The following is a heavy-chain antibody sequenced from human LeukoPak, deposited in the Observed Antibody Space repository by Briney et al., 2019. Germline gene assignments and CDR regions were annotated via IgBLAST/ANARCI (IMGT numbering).Heavy chain of an antibody. V-gene: IGHV1-69*05. CDR1: GGTFSSYA. Sequence: ASVKVSCKASGGTFSSYAISWVRQAPGQGLEWMGGIIPIFGTANYAQKFRGRVTITTDESTSTAYMELSSLRSEDTAVYYCARGPIYCSGGSCYSGTIDYWGQGTLVTVSS. CDR3: ARGPIYCSGGSCYSGTIDY. CDR2: IIPIFGTA. D-gene: IGHD2-15*01. J-gene: IGHJ4*02.